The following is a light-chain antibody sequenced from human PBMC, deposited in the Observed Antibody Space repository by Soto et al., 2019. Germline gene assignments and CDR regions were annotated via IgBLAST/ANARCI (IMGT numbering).Light chain of an antibody. CDR1: SGNIASNY. J-gene: IGLJ2*01. V-gene: IGLV1-40*01. CDR3: QSYDSSLSDVV. Sequence: LTQPHSVSESPGKTVTISCTRSSGNIASNYVQWYQQLPGTAPKLLIYGNSNRPSGVPDRFSGSKSGTSASLAITGLQAEDEADYYCQSYDSSLSDVVFGGGTKVTVL. CDR2: GNS.